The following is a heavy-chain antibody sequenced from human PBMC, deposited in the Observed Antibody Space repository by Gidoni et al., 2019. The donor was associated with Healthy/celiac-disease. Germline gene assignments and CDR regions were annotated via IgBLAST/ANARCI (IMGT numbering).Heavy chain of an antibody. D-gene: IGHD2-21*01. V-gene: IGHV4-59*01. CDR3: ARSGDGVDY. J-gene: IGHJ4*02. CDR1: GGSISRYY. Sequence: QVQLQESGPGLVQPPETLSLTCTVSGGSISRYYWSWIRQPPGKGLEWIGYIYYSGSTNYNPPLKSRVTISVDTSKNQFSLKLSSVTAADTAVYYCARSGDGVDYWGQGTLVTVSS. CDR2: IYYSGST.